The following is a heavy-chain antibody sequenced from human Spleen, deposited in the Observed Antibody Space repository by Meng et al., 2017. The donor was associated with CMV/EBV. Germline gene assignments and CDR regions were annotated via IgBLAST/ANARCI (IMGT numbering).Heavy chain of an antibody. CDR2: IQYDGSTK. V-gene: IGHV3-30*02. CDR3: VYGDGAILDY. Sequence: GGSLRLSCEASGFTFSYYGMHWVRQAPGKGLDWVAFIQYDGSTKYYGESVKGRFTISRDNSQTTLYLQMSSLRPEETALYYCVYGDGAILDYWGQGTLVTVSS. D-gene: IGHD2-21*02. J-gene: IGHJ4*02. CDR1: GFTFSYYG.